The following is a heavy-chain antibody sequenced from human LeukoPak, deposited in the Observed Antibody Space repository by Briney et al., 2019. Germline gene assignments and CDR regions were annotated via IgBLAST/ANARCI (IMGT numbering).Heavy chain of an antibody. J-gene: IGHJ4*02. Sequence: SETLSLTCTVPGDSISDSYWSWIRQPPGRGLEYIGYIYSSGSTNYNPSLKSRVTISLDTSKNQFSLMLSSVTAADTALYFCATKYSKYEHYFDYWGQGTLVPVSS. V-gene: IGHV4-4*09. D-gene: IGHD4-11*01. CDR3: ATKYSKYEHYFDY. CDR2: IYSSGST. CDR1: GDSISDSY.